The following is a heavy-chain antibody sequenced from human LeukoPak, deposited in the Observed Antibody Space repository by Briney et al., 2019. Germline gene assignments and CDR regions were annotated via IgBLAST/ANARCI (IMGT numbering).Heavy chain of an antibody. CDR1: GFMFSTYA. Sequence: GRSLRLSCAASGFMFSTYAMHWVRQAPGKGLEWVAVISYDGSDEYYADSVKGRFTISRDNSQNTLYLQMNSLRAEDTAVYYCARDVYGSDYWGLGTLVTVSS. J-gene: IGHJ4*02. CDR3: ARDVYGSDY. CDR2: ISYDGSDE. V-gene: IGHV3-30-3*01. D-gene: IGHD1-14*01.